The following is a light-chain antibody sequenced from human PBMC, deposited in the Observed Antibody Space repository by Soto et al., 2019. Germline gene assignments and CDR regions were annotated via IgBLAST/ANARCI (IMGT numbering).Light chain of an antibody. CDR2: EVS. Sequence: QSALTQPPSASGSPGQSVTISCTGTSSDVGGYNYVSWYQQHPGKAPKLMIYEVSKRPSGVPDRFSGSKSGYTASLTISGLQAEDEADYYCNSQRSSGTRVFGTGTKVTVL. CDR3: NSQRSSGTRV. CDR1: SSDVGGYNY. V-gene: IGLV2-8*01. J-gene: IGLJ1*01.